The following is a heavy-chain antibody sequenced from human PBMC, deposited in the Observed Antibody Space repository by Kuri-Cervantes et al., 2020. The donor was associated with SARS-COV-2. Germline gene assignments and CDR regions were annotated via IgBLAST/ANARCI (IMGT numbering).Heavy chain of an antibody. V-gene: IGHV3-23*01. J-gene: IGHJ4*02. CDR2: ISGSGGST. CDR3: ARDPRYSSSWLDY. D-gene: IGHD6-6*01. Sequence: GGSLRLSCAASGFTFSSYAMSWVRQAPGKGLEWVSAISGSGGSTYYADSVKGRFTISRDNAKNSLYLQMNSLRAEDTAVYYCARDPRYSSSWLDYWGQGTLVTVSS. CDR1: GFTFSSYA.